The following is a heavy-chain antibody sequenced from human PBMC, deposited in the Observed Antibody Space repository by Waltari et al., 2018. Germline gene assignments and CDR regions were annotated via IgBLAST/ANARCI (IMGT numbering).Heavy chain of an antibody. V-gene: IGHV3-23*04. J-gene: IGHJ6*02. CDR3: AKDEAYYYYGMDV. Sequence: EVQLVESGGGLVQPGGSLRLSCAASGFTFSSYAMSWVRQAPGKGLEWVSASSGSGGRTYYADSVKGRFTISRDNSKNTLYLQMNSLRAEDTAVYYCAKDEAYYYYGMDVWGQGTTVTVSS. CDR2: SSGSGGRT. CDR1: GFTFSSYA.